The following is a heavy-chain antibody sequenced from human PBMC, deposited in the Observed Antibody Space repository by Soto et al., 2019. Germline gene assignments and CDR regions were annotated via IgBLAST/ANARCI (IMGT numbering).Heavy chain of an antibody. J-gene: IGHJ6*02. V-gene: IGHV3-74*01. CDR3: ARDSPYCSSTSCSYGMDV. D-gene: IGHD2-2*01. CDR2: INSDGSST. CDR1: GFTFSSYW. Sequence: EVQLVESGGGLVQPGGSLRLSCAASGFTFSSYWMHWVRQAPGKGLVWVSRINSDGSSTSYADSVKGRFTISRDNAKNTLYLQMNSLRAEDTAVYYCARDSPYCSSTSCSYGMDVWGQGTTVTVSS.